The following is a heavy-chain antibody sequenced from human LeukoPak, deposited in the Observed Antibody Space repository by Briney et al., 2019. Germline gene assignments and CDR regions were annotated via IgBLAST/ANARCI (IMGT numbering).Heavy chain of an antibody. CDR3: ARVRYAAGAPFDY. CDR1: GYTFTGYY. J-gene: IGHJ4*02. V-gene: IGHV1-46*01. CDR2: INPSGGST. D-gene: IGHD6-13*01. Sequence: ASVKVSCKASGYTFTGYYMHWVRQAPGQGLEWMGIINPSGGSTSYAQKFQGRVTMTRDMSTSTVYMELSSLRSEGTAVYYCARVRYAAGAPFDYWGRGTLVTVSS.